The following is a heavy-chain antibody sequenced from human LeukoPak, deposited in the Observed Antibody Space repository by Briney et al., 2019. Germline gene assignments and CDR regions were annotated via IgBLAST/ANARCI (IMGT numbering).Heavy chain of an antibody. CDR2: SYYSGTP. D-gene: IGHD3-10*01. CDR1: GGSINSSIYY. CDR3: ATQGGGDIMVRGVIQSFDF. Sequence: SETLSLTCSVSGGSINSSIYYWGWLRQPPGKGLEWIGSSYYSGTPYYNPSFKSRVTISVDTSKKSFSLKLTSVTATDSAIYYCATQGGGDIMVRGVIQSFDFWGQGTPVTVSS. J-gene: IGHJ4*02. V-gene: IGHV4-39*01.